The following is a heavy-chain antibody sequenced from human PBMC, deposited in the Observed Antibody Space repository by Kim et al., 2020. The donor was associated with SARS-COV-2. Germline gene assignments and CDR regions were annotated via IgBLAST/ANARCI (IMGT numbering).Heavy chain of an antibody. CDR3: ARLLGQWLDYRVYYFDY. D-gene: IGHD6-19*01. CDR1: GGSISSYY. J-gene: IGHJ4*02. CDR2: IYYSGST. Sequence: SETLSLTCTVSGGSISSYYWSWIRQPPGKGLEWIGYIYYSGSTNYNPSLKSRVTISVDTSKNQFSLKLSSVTAADTAVYYCARLLGQWLDYRVYYFDYWGQGTLVTVSS. V-gene: IGHV4-59*13.